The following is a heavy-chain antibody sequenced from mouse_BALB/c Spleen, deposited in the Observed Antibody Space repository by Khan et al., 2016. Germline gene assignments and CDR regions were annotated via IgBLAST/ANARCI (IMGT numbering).Heavy chain of an antibody. J-gene: IGHJ4*01. CDR1: GYSITSDYA. V-gene: IGHV3-2*02. D-gene: IGHD1-1*01. CDR2: ISYSGST. Sequence: EVQLQESGPGLVKPSQSLSLTCTVTGYSITSDYAWNWIRQFPGNRLEWMGYISYSGSTSYNPSPKSRISITRDTSKNQFFLQLNSVTSEDTATYYCARSGYGDKDAMDYWGQGTSVTVSS. CDR3: ARSGYGDKDAMDY.